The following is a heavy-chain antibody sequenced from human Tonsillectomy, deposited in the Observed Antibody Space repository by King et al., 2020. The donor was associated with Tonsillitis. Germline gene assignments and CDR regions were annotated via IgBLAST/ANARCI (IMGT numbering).Heavy chain of an antibody. V-gene: IGHV1-69*01. CDR3: AREFQLLFGFDP. J-gene: IGHJ5*02. D-gene: IGHD2-21*01. CDR1: GGSVNNYA. CDR2: IIPVFGPP. Sequence: QLVQSGAELKKPGSSVKISCKASGGSVNNYAINWVRQAPGKGLEWMGRIIPVFGPPNYAQKFRGRVTITADESTSSFNMEVSSLRSEDTAVYYCAREFQLLFGFDPWGQGTLVTVSS.